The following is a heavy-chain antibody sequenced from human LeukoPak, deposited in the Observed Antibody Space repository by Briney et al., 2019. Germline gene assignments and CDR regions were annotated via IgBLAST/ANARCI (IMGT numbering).Heavy chain of an antibody. J-gene: IGHJ6*03. Sequence: GGSLRLSCAASGFTFSSYAMSWVRQAPGKGLEWVSGISGSGSSTFYADSVKGRFTISRDNSKNMLYLQMISLRGEDTAVYYCAKPVPAAAYYYYYMDVWGKGTTVTVSS. CDR3: AKPVPAAAYYYYYMDV. D-gene: IGHD2-2*01. V-gene: IGHV3-23*01. CDR1: GFTFSSYA. CDR2: ISGSGSST.